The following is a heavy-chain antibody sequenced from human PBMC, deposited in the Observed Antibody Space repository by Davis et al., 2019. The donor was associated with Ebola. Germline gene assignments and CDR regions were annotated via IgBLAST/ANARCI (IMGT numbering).Heavy chain of an antibody. V-gene: IGHV3-21*01. CDR3: ARGRGGKSLYGMDV. D-gene: IGHD2-15*01. J-gene: IGHJ6*02. CDR1: GFTFSSYS. CDR2: ISSSSSYI. Sequence: GESLKISCAASGFTFSSYSMNWVRQAPGKGLEWVSSISSSSSYIYYADSVKGLFTISRDNAKNSLYLQMNSLRAEDTAVYYCARGRGGKSLYGMDVWGQGTTVTVSS.